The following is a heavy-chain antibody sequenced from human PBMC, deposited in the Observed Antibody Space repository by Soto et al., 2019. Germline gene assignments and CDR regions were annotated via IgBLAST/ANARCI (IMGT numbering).Heavy chain of an antibody. CDR3: AKDLHWYGMDV. CDR2: ISSNGGRT. Sequence: EVQLLESGGGLVQPGESLRLSCAASGFTFGNYFMNWVRQAPGKGLEWVSDISSNGGRTHYADSVRGRFTISGDNSRNSLYLQMSSLGAEDTALYYCAKDLHWYGMDVWGQGTTVTVSS. CDR1: GFTFGNYF. V-gene: IGHV3-23*01. D-gene: IGHD1-1*01. J-gene: IGHJ6*02.